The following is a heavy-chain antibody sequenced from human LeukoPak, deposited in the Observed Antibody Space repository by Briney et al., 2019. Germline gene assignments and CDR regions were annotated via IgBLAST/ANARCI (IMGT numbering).Heavy chain of an antibody. CDR1: GGSISSGSYY. CDR2: IYTSGST. CDR3: ARDGGQPARGESYYFDY. V-gene: IGHV4-61*02. J-gene: IGHJ4*02. Sequence: SESLSLTCTVSGGSISSGSYYWGWIRQPGGGGLEWIVRIYTSGSTHSTPSLKSPVTITVDTYKTQFSLKLSSVTAADTAVYYCARDGGQPARGESYYFDYWGQGTLVTVSS. D-gene: IGHD3-16*01.